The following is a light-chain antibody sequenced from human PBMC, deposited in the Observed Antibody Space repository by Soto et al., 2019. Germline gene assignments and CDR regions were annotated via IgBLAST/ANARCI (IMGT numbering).Light chain of an antibody. CDR3: QQRGT. CDR1: QSVSSY. J-gene: IGKJ1*01. V-gene: IGKV3-11*01. Sequence: EILLTQSPGTLSLSPGERATLSCRASQSVSSYLAWYQQKPGQAPRLLIYDASNRATGIPARFSGSGSGTDFTLTISSLEPEDFAVYYCQQRGTFGQGTKV. CDR2: DAS.